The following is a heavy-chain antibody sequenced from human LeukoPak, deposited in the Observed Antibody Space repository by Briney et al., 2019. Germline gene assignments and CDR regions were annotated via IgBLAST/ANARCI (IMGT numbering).Heavy chain of an antibody. V-gene: IGHV4-34*08. CDR2: INHSGST. CDR3: AGIAVLCC. J-gene: IGHJ4*02. D-gene: IGHD6-19*01. CDR1: GFTFSSYW. Sequence: KSGGSLRLSCAASGFTFSSYWMSWIRQPPGKGLEWIGEINHSGSTNYNPSLKSRVTISVDTSKNQFSLKLSSVTAADTAVYYCAGIAVLCCWGQGTLVTVSS.